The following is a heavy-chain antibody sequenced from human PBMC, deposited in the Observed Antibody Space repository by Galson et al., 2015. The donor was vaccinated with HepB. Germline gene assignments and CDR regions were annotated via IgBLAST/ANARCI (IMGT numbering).Heavy chain of an antibody. CDR3: ARGLSYGGNSGNWFDP. CDR2: INPNSGGT. D-gene: IGHD4-23*01. Sequence: SVKVSCKASGYTFTGYYMHWVRQAPGQGLEWMGRINPNSGGTNYAQKFQGRVTMTRDTSISTAYMELSRLRSDDTAVYYCARGLSYGGNSGNWFDPWGQGTLATVSS. V-gene: IGHV1-2*06. J-gene: IGHJ5*02. CDR1: GYTFTGYY.